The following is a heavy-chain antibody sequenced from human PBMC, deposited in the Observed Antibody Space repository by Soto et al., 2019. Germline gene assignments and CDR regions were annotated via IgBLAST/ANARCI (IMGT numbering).Heavy chain of an antibody. CDR3: ERVYKHRFDS. V-gene: IGHV5-10-1*01. CDR2: IDPTDSYT. CDR1: GYNFTAFW. D-gene: IGHD1-1*01. J-gene: IGHJ5*01. Sequence: PGESLNISCKASGYNFTAFWINWVRQMPGRGLEWLGKIDPTDSYTNYSPSFEGHVTISADNSISTAYLQWSSLRASDTAIYFCERVYKHRFDSWAQGTMVTVSS.